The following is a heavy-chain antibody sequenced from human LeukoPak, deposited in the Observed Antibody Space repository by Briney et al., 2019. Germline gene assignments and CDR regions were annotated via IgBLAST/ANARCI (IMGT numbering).Heavy chain of an antibody. CDR3: ARAPSEIGGYYPEYFRH. J-gene: IGHJ1*01. Sequence: GGSLRLSCAASGSTFSTYWMHWVRQAPGKGLVWVSRKSDGSTNYADSVKGRFTISRDNAKNTVSLQMNSLGPEDTGVYYCARAPSEIGGYYPEYFRHWGQGTLVTVSS. D-gene: IGHD3-22*01. CDR1: GSTFSTYW. CDR2: KSDGST. V-gene: IGHV3-74*01.